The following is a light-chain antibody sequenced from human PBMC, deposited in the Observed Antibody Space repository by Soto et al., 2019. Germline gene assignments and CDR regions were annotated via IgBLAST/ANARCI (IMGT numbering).Light chain of an antibody. Sequence: QSVLTQPASVSGSPGQSITISCTGTSSDVGAYNYVSWHQQHPGKAPKLLIYDVSSRPSGVSNRFSASKSGNTASLTISGLQAEDEADYYCSSYTTSITHVFGTGTKLTVL. V-gene: IGLV2-14*03. CDR3: SSYTTSITHV. J-gene: IGLJ1*01. CDR1: SSDVGAYNY. CDR2: DVS.